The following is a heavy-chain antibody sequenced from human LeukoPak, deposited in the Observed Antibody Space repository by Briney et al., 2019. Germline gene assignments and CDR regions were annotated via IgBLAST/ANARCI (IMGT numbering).Heavy chain of an antibody. J-gene: IGHJ4*02. V-gene: IGHV3-33*01. D-gene: IGHD2-2*01. CDR3: ARDRSVVRLDY. CDR1: GFSFSSHG. CDR2: IWYDGSNK. Sequence: GESLKISCAASGFSFSSHGMHWVRQAPGKGLEWVAVIWYDGSNKYYEDSVKGRFTISRDNSKNTLYLQMNSLRVEDTAVYYCARDRSVVRLDYWGQGALVTVSS.